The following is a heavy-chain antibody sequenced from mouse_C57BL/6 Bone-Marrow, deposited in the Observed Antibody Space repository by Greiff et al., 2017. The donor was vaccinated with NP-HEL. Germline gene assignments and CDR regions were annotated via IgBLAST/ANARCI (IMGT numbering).Heavy chain of an antibody. Sequence: EVHLVESGPGLVKPSQSLSLTCSVTGYSITSGYYWNWIRQFPGNKLEWMGYISYDGSNNYNPSLKNRISITRDTSKNQFFLKLNSVTTEDTATYYCARDRDYYFDDWGQGTTLTVSS. J-gene: IGHJ2*01. CDR2: ISYDGSN. CDR3: ARDRDYYFDD. V-gene: IGHV3-6*01. CDR1: GYSITSGYY.